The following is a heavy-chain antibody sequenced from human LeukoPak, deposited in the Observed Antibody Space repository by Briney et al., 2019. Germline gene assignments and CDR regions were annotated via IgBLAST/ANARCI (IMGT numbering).Heavy chain of an antibody. Sequence: ASVKVSCKVSGYTLTELSMHWVRQAPGKGLEWMGGFDPEDGETIYAQKFQGRVTMTEDTSTDTAYMELSSLRSEDTAVYYCATSHCSSTSCSEQWFDPWGQGTLVTVSS. J-gene: IGHJ5*02. V-gene: IGHV1-24*01. CDR1: GYTLTELS. CDR2: FDPEDGET. D-gene: IGHD2-2*01. CDR3: ATSHCSSTSCSEQWFDP.